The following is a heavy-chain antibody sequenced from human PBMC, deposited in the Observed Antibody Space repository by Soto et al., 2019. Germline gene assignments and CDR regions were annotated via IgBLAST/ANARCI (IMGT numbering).Heavy chain of an antibody. CDR1: GGSISSSSYY. CDR3: ARQRYSGYGHWEGWFDP. Sequence: QLQLQESGPGLVKPSETLSLTCTVSGGSISSSSYYWGWIRQPPGKGLEWIGSIYYSGSTYYNPSLKSRVTISVDTSKNQFSLKLSSVTAADTAVSYCARQRYSGYGHWEGWFDPWGQGTLVTVSS. J-gene: IGHJ5*02. V-gene: IGHV4-39*01. D-gene: IGHD5-12*01. CDR2: IYYSGST.